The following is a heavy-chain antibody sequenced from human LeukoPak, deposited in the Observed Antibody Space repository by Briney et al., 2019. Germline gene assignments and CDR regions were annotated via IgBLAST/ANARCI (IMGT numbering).Heavy chain of an antibody. CDR1: GFTFSSYA. CDR2: IGGSGGST. CDR3: AKDTASSWWYFDL. J-gene: IGHJ2*01. Sequence: GGSLRLSCAASGFTFSSYAMSWVRQAPGKGLEWVSAIGGSGGSTYYADSVKGRFTISRDNSKNTLYLQMNSLRAEDTAVHYCAKDTASSWWYFDLWGRGTLVTVSS. D-gene: IGHD5-18*01. V-gene: IGHV3-23*01.